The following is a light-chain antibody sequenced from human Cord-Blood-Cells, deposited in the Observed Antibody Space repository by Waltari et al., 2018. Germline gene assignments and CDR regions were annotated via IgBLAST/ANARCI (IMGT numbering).Light chain of an antibody. CDR2: KDS. V-gene: IGLV3-25*03. CDR1: ALQTQY. J-gene: IGLJ2*01. CDR3: QSADSSGTYRV. Sequence: SYELTQPPSVSVSPGQTARITCSGDALQTQYAYWYQQKPGQAPVLVIYKDSERPSGIPERFSGSSSGTTVTLTSSGVQAEDEADYYCQSADSSGTYRVFGGGTKLTVL.